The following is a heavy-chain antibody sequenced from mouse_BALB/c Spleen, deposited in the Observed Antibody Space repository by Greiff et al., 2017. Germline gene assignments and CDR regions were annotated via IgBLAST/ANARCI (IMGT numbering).Heavy chain of an antibody. J-gene: IGHJ4*01. V-gene: IGHV7-3*02. CDR3: ARDGRAMDY. CDR1: GFTFTDYY. Sequence: EGKLMESGGGLVQPGGSLRLSCAPSGFTFTDYYMSWVRQPPGKALEWLGFIRNKANGYTTEYSASVKGRFTISRDNSQSILYLQMNTLRAEDSATYYCARDGRAMDYWGQGTSVTVSS. CDR2: IRNKANGYTT.